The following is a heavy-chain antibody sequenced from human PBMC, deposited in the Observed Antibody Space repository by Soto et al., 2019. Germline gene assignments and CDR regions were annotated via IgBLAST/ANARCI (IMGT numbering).Heavy chain of an antibody. J-gene: IGHJ4*02. V-gene: IGHV3-23*01. Sequence: GGSLRLSCAASGFTFSSYAMSWVRQAPGKGLEWVSAISGSGGSTYYADSVKGRFTISRDNSKNTLYLQMNSLRAEDTAVYYCAKDRKAGGIRFTFDYWGQGPLVTVSS. CDR1: GFTFSSYA. D-gene: IGHD3-3*01. CDR2: ISGSGGST. CDR3: AKDRKAGGIRFTFDY.